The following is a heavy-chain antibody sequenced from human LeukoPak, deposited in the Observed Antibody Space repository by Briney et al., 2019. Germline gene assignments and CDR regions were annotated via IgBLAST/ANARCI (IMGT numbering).Heavy chain of an antibody. CDR1: GFTVSSNY. D-gene: IGHD6-19*01. CDR2: IYSGGST. J-gene: IGHJ4*02. CDR3: ARGLIAVAGGGFDY. Sequence: PGGSLRLSCAASGFTVSSNYMSWVRQAPGKGLEWGSVIYSGGSTYYADSVKGRFTISRDNCKNTLYLQMNSLRAEDTAVYYCARGLIAVAGGGFDYWGQGTLVTVSS. V-gene: IGHV3-53*01.